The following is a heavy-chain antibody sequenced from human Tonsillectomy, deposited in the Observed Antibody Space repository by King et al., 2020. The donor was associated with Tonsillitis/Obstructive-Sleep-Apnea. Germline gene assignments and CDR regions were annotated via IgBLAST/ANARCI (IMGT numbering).Heavy chain of an antibody. CDR1: RFIFSNYW. D-gene: IGHD3-10*01. J-gene: IGHJ4*02. CDR2: IKQDGSEE. CDR3: AGDNYYGSGSYYKAPNLNYFDY. Sequence: VQLVESGGGLVQPGGSLRLSCTASRFIFSNYWMSWVRQAPGKGLEWVANIKQDGSEEYYVDSVKGRFAISRDNAKKSLVLQMNSLRAEETDVYYCAGDNYYGSGSYYKAPNLNYFDYWGQGTLVTVSS. V-gene: IGHV3-7*04.